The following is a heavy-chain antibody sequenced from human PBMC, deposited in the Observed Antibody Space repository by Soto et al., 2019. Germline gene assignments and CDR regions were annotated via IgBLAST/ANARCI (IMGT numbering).Heavy chain of an antibody. CDR3: ARDLWGYCGADCYPLDV. CDR2: INHSGST. V-gene: IGHV4-61*08. D-gene: IGHD2-21*02. Sequence: TSETLSLTCTVSGGSISSGGYYWSWNRQPPGKGLEWIGEINHSGSTNYNPSLKSRVTISVDTSKNQFSLKLNSVTAADTAVYYCARDLWGYCGADCYPLDVWGQGTTVTVSS. J-gene: IGHJ6*02. CDR1: GGSISSGGYY.